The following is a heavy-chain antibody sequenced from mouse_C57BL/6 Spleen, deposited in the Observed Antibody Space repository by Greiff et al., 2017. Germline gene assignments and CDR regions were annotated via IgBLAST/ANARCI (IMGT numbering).Heavy chain of an antibody. D-gene: IGHD2-3*01. CDR2: INPSNGGT. Sequence: QVQLKESGTELVKPGASVKLSCKASGYTFTSYWMHWVKQRPGQGLEWIGNINPSNGGTNYNEKFKSKATLTVDKSSSTAYMQLSSLTSEDSAVYYCAREGDGYSGFAYWGQGTLVTVSA. CDR1: GYTFTSYW. J-gene: IGHJ3*01. V-gene: IGHV1-53*01. CDR3: AREGDGYSGFAY.